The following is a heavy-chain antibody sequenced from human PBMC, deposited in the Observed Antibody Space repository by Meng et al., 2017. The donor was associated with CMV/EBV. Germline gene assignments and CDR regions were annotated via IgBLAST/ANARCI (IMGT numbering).Heavy chain of an antibody. J-gene: IGHJ4*02. D-gene: IGHD3-3*01. V-gene: IGHV1-18*01. CDR3: ASGGRGTYYDFWSGYSYFDY. CDR2: ISAYNGNT. Sequence: SVKVSCKASGYTFTSYGISWVRQAPGQGLEWMGWISAYNGNTNYAQKLQGRVTMTTDTSTSTAYMELRSLRSDDTAVYYCASGGRGTYYDFWSGYSYFDYWGQGTLVTVSS. CDR1: GYTFTSYG.